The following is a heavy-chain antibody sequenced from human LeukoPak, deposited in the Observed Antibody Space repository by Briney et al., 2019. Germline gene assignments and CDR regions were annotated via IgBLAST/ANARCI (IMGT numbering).Heavy chain of an antibody. CDR2: I. CDR1: RITLSNYG. V-gene: IGHV3-23*01. Sequence: RGSLRLSCALSRITLSNYGMSWVRQDPGEGAEWAAAIKGRFTISRDSAKNTLYLQMNSLRAEDTAVYFCARGGDEIRVVLVGFHKEAYYFDSWGQGALVTVSS. CDR3: ARGGDEIRVVLVGFHKEAYYFDS. D-gene: IGHD2-21*02. J-gene: IGHJ4*02.